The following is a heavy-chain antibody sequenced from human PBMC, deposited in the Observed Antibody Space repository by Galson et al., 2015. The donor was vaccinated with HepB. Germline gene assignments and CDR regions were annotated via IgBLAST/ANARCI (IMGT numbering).Heavy chain of an antibody. Sequence: SVKVSCKASGGTFSSYAIYWVRQAPGQGLEWMGGIIPIFGTASYAQKFQGRVTITADESTGTAYMDLSSLRSDDTAVYYCVRESLTGTHHDYWGQGTLVTVSS. V-gene: IGHV1-69*13. CDR1: GGTFSSYA. J-gene: IGHJ4*02. CDR3: VRESLTGTHHDY. D-gene: IGHD1-20*01. CDR2: IIPIFGTA.